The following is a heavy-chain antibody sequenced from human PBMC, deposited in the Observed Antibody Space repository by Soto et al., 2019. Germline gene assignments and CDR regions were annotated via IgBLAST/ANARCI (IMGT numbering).Heavy chain of an antibody. CDR2: ISSSGSTI. CDR1: GFTFSDYY. Sequence: GSLRLSCAASGFTFSDYYMSWIRQAPGKGLEWVSYISSSGSTIYYADSVKGRFTISRDNAKNSLYLQMNSLRAEDTAVYYCAKVPSSGYYSYYFDYWGQGTLVTVSS. D-gene: IGHD3-22*01. V-gene: IGHV3-11*01. CDR3: AKVPSSGYYSYYFDY. J-gene: IGHJ4*02.